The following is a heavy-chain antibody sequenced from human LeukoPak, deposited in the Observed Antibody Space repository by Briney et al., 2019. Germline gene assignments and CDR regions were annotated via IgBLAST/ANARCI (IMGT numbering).Heavy chain of an antibody. J-gene: IGHJ4*02. CDR1: GFTFSNYW. V-gene: IGHV3-74*01. CDR3: ARSFSNTVRGVGDS. Sequence: GGSLTLSCAASGFTFSNYWMNWVRQVPGKGLMWVSRMSGDGSSTNYADSVKGRFTISRDNAKNTLYLQMNSLRVEDTALYYCARSFSNTVRGVGDSWGQGTLVTVSS. D-gene: IGHD3-10*01. CDR2: MSGDGSST.